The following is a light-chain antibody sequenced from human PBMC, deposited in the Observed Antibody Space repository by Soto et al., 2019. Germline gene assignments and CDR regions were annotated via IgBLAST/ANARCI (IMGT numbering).Light chain of an antibody. Sequence: DIQMTQSPSSLSASVGDRVTITCRASQDIRDYLAWFQQKPGKPPKTLIYAASRLQPGVPSKFSSSGSGTDFTLTISSLQPEDFATYYCQQYNTYPPTFGQGTKLDI. J-gene: IGKJ2*01. CDR1: QDIRDY. V-gene: IGKV1-16*02. CDR2: AAS. CDR3: QQYNTYPPT.